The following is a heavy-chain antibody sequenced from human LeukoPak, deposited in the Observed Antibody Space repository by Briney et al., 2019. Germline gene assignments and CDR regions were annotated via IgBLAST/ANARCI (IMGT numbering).Heavy chain of an antibody. CDR1: GFTFSSYA. CDR2: ISYDGSNK. V-gene: IGHV3-30-3*01. D-gene: IGHD2/OR15-2a*01. J-gene: IGHJ4*02. Sequence: GGSLRLSCAASGFTFSSYAMHWVRQAPGKGLEWVAVISYDGSNKYYADSVKGRFTISRDNSKNTLYLQMNSLRAEDTAVYYCVREETLYWGQGTLVIVSS. CDR3: VREETLY.